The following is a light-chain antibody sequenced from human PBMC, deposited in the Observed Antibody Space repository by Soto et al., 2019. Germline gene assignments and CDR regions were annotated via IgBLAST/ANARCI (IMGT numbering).Light chain of an antibody. CDR1: QSVSSN. V-gene: IGKV3-15*01. J-gene: IGKJ1*01. Sequence: EIVMTQSPATLSVSPGERATLSCRASQSVSSNLAWYQQKPGQAPRLLIYGASTRATGIPARFSGSGSGTEFTLTISSLQSGDSATYYCQQYKSYSSTFGQGTKVEVK. CDR2: GAS. CDR3: QQYKSYSST.